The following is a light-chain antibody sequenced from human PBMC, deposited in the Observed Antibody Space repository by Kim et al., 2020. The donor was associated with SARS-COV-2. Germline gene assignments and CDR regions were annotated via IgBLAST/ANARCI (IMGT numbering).Light chain of an antibody. Sequence: DIVMAQSPLSLSVTPGEPASISCRSSESLLHTDGKNYLDWYVQKPGQSPQFLFYFGSDRASGVSDRFSASGSGTDFRLKISRVEADDVGVYYCMQALQTTWTFGQGTKVDIK. CDR1: ESLLHTDGKNY. CDR3: MQALQTTWT. J-gene: IGKJ1*01. CDR2: FGS. V-gene: IGKV2-28*01.